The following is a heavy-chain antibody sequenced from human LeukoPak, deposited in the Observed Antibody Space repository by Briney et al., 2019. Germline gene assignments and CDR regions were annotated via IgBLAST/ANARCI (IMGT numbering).Heavy chain of an antibody. D-gene: IGHD3-22*01. Sequence: SVKVSCKASGGTFSNYAINWVRQAPGQGLEWVGRIIPFFGTVDYAQKFQGRVTITADESTSTVYMEVTNLRSDDTAVYFCARGPYYDASSYCLDWDQGTLLTVSS. CDR3: ARGPYYDASSYCLD. CDR2: IIPFFGTV. CDR1: GGTFSNYA. V-gene: IGHV1-69*01. J-gene: IGHJ4*02.